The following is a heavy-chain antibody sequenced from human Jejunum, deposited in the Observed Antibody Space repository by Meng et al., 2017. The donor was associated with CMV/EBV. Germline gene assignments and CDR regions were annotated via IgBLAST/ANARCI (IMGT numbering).Heavy chain of an antibody. J-gene: IGHJ5*01. Sequence: TVSGGSISTEHWWGWVRQPPGKGLEWIAEIYHTGSTNYNPSFESRVTLSVDKSKNQFFLNLNSVTAADTAVYYCAKSPEPRWNAYDSWGQGTLVTVSS. D-gene: IGHD1-14*01. V-gene: IGHV4-4*02. CDR2: IYHTGST. CDR1: GGSISTEHW. CDR3: AKSPEPRWNAYDS.